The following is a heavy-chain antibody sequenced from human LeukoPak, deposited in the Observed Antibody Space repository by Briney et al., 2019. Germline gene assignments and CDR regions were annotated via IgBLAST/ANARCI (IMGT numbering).Heavy chain of an antibody. CDR2: ISGSGGST. Sequence: TSETLSLTCSVSGGSISSSYWSWVRQAPGKGLEWVSAISGSGGSTYYADSVKGRFTISRDNSKNTLYLQMNSLRAEDTAVYYCAILTMTTVTTRDGAFDIWGQGTMVTVSS. CDR3: AILTMTTVTTRDGAFDI. J-gene: IGHJ3*02. V-gene: IGHV3-23*01. D-gene: IGHD4-17*01. CDR1: GGSISSSY.